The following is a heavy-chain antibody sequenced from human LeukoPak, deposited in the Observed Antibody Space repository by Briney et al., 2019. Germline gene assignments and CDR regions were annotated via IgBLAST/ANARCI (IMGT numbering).Heavy chain of an antibody. CDR1: GFTFSSYA. CDR2: ISYDGSNK. Sequence: GGSLRLSCAASGFTFSSYAMHWVRQAPGKGLEWVAVISYDGSNKYYADSVKGRFTISRDNSKNTLYLQMNSLRAGDTAVYYCARVRLGQQLVLGGFDYWGQGTLVAVSS. D-gene: IGHD6-13*01. V-gene: IGHV3-30*01. J-gene: IGHJ4*02. CDR3: ARVRLGQQLVLGGFDY.